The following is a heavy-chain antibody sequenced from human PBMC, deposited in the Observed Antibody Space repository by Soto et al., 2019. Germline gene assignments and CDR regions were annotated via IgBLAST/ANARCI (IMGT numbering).Heavy chain of an antibody. J-gene: IGHJ6*03. CDR2: SSFDVTNK. CDR1: GFTFSNYG. CDR3: AKDLSSGRFYFYMDV. V-gene: IGHV3-30*18. Sequence: QVQLVESGGGVVQPGRSLRLSCAASGFTFSNYGMHWVRQAPGKGLEWVAVSSFDVTNKYYADSVKGRFTVSRDNFNNTLYLQMSSLRADDTAVYYCAKDLSSGRFYFYMDVWGKGTTVTVSS. D-gene: IGHD3-10*01.